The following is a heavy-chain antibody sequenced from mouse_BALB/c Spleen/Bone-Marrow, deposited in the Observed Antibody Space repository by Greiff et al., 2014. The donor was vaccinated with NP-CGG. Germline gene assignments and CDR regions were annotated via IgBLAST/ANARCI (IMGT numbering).Heavy chain of an antibody. D-gene: IGHD2-2*01. CDR1: GYKFTDYE. Sequence: QVQLQQPGAELVRPGASVTLSCKASGYKFTDYEMHWVKQTPVHSLEWIGSIDPETGGTAYNQNFKGKATLTADRSSTTAYMELRSLTSEDSAVYYCTREGIYFGYDVPMDYWGQGTSVTVSS. J-gene: IGHJ4*01. CDR3: TREGIYFGYDVPMDY. V-gene: IGHV1-15*01. CDR2: IDPETGGT.